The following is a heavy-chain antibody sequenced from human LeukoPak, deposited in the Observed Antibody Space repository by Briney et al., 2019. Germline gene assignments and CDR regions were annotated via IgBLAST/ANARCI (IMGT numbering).Heavy chain of an antibody. CDR2: ISYDGSNK. V-gene: IGHV3-30*18. CDR3: AKASASGWTVGYYFDY. D-gene: IGHD6-19*01. J-gene: IGHJ4*02. Sequence: TGGSLRLSCAASGFTFKRNGMHWVRQTPGKGLEWVAVISYDGSNKYYTDSVRGRFTISRDNSKNTLYLQMNSLRAEDTAVYYCAKASASGWTVGYYFDYWGQGTLVTASS. CDR1: GFTFKRNG.